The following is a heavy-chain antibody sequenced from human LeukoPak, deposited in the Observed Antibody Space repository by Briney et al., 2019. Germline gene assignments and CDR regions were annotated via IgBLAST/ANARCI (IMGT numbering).Heavy chain of an antibody. D-gene: IGHD2-21*02. V-gene: IGHV1-2*06. J-gene: IGHJ5*02. CDR3: ARDRGGDSTFDP. Sequence: ASVKVSCKASGYTFTCYYMHWVRQAPGQGLEWMGRINPNSGGTNYAQKFQGRVTMTRDTSISTAYMELSRLRSDDTAVYYCARDRGGDSTFDPWGQGTLVTVSS. CDR2: INPNSGGT. CDR1: GYTFTCYY.